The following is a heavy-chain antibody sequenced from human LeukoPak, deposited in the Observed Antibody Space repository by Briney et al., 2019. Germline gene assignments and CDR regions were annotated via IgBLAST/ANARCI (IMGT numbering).Heavy chain of an antibody. V-gene: IGHV3-7*01. J-gene: IGHJ4*02. D-gene: IGHD4-11*01. CDR2: IRPDGDGD. CDR3: ARLMGGVTTYDS. Sequence: GGCLRLSCAASGFTFSNYWMSWVRQAPGKGLEWVASIRPDGDGDHFMDSVKGRFTISRDNAERSLFLQMNCLRADDTAVYYCARLMGGVTTYDSWGQGTLVTVSS. CDR1: GFTFSNYW.